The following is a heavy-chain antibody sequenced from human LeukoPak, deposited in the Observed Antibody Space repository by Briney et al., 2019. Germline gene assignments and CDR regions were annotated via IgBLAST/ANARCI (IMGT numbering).Heavy chain of an antibody. CDR2: VYYSGYS. D-gene: IGHD3-22*01. CDR3: ARHTGYHRRYYDSSETADH. Sequence: PSETLSLTCTVSGGSLTSYYWAWLRQPPEKGLEWIGYVYYSGYSNYNPSLKSRVSMSVDTSMNQFSLKLSSVTAADTAVYYCARHTGYHRRYYDSSETADHWGQGTLVTVSS. J-gene: IGHJ4*02. CDR1: GGSLTSYY. V-gene: IGHV4-59*08.